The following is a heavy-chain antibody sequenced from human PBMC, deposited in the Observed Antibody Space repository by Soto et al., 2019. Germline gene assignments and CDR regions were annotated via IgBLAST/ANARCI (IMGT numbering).Heavy chain of an antibody. Sequence: QEQLEESGGGVVQPGRSLGLSCAASGFTFSSYAMHWVRQAPGKGLEWVAVIWNDGTNKYYADTVKDRFTISRDNFRNTLYLQMSSLRDQDTAVYLCARHLFSIWNTRTVIGMDVWGQGTTVTVPS. V-gene: IGHV3-33*01. CDR3: ARHLFSIWNTRTVIGMDV. CDR1: GFTFSSYA. J-gene: IGHJ6*02. CDR2: IWNDGTNK. D-gene: IGHD6-13*01.